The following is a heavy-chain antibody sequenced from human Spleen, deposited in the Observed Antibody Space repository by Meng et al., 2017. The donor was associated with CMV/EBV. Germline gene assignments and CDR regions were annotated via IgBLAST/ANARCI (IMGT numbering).Heavy chain of an antibody. CDR3: ARAKLRQFVMEVADYYYYAMDV. D-gene: IGHD2-15*01. Sequence: GGSLRLSCAASGFTFSRHWIHWVRQAPGKGLVWVSVISSDGSTTIYADSVRGRLTISRDNAKNTLYLQMNSLRAEDTAVYYCARAKLRQFVMEVADYYYYAMDVWGQGTTVTVSS. J-gene: IGHJ6*02. CDR2: ISSDGSTT. CDR1: GFTFSRHW. V-gene: IGHV3-74*01.